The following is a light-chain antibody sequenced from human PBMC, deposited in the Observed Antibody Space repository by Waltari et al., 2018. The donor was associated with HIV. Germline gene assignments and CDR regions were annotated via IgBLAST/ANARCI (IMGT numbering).Light chain of an antibody. CDR3: QSYDISLSAFVV. V-gene: IGLV1-40*01. CDR2: GNN. CDR1: TATIAADRK. Sequence: HSVPRTPPPDSVPREPRAHIARPGDTATIAADRKCPCDQQIPGTAPKLLISGNNNRPSGVPDRFSASKSGTSASLTISGLQAEDEADYFCQSYDISLSAFVVFGGGTRLTVL. J-gene: IGLJ2*01.